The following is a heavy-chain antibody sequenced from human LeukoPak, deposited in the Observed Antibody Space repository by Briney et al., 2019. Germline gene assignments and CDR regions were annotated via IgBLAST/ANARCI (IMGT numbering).Heavy chain of an antibody. J-gene: IGHJ6*02. Sequence: PGGSLRLSCAASGFTFSSYALHWVRQSPGKGLEWVSYISSSGSTIYYADSVKGRFTISRDNAKNSLYLQMNSLRAEDTAVYYCARAWSGPFYGMDVWGQGTTVTVSS. V-gene: IGHV3-48*04. CDR1: GFTFSSYA. CDR2: ISSSGSTI. D-gene: IGHD3-3*01. CDR3: ARAWSGPFYGMDV.